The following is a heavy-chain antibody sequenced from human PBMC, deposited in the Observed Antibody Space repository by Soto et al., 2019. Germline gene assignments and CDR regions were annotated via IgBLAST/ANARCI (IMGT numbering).Heavy chain of an antibody. V-gene: IGHV3-33*01. Sequence: GGSLRLSCAASGFTFSIYGMHWVLQAPCKGLEWVAVIWYDGSNKYYADSVKGRFTISRDNSKNTLYLQMNSLRAEETAVYYCARERSDAFDIWGQGTMVTVSS. CDR2: IWYDGSNK. J-gene: IGHJ3*02. CDR3: ARERSDAFDI. CDR1: GFTFSIYG.